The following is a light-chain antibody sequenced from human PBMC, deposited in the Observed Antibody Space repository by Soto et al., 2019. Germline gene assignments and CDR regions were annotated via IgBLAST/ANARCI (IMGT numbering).Light chain of an antibody. J-gene: IGKJ2*03. CDR2: AAS. CDR1: QGISNY. V-gene: IGKV1-27*01. Sequence: DIQMTQSPSSLSASVGDRVTITCRASQGISNYLAWYQQKPGKVPKLLIYAASPLQSGVPSRFSGSGSGTDFTLTISSLQPEDVATYYCQKYTSAPGFGQGTKLEIK. CDR3: QKYTSAPG.